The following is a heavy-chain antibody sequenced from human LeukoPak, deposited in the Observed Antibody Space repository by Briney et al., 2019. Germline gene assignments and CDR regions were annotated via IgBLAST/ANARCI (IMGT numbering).Heavy chain of an antibody. D-gene: IGHD2-21*02. J-gene: IGHJ5*02. CDR3: VSRAYCGGDCIDNWFDP. CDR1: DGSFSGYY. CDR2: INHSGST. Sequence: SETLSLTCAVYDGSFSGYYWSWIRQPPGKGLEWIGEINHSGSTNYNPSLKSRVTISVDTSKNQFSLKLSSVTAADTAVYYCVSRAYCGGDCIDNWFDPWGQGTLVTVSS. V-gene: IGHV4-34*01.